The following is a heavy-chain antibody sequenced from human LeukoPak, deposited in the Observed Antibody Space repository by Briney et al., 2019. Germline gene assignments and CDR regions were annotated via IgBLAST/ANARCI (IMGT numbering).Heavy chain of an antibody. Sequence: PGGSLRLSCGASGFIFSSYWMSWVRQAPGKGLEWVANINQDGSGKYYVDSVKGRFTISRDNAKNSLYLQMNSLRAEDTAVYYCAPLGESSGYYPDYFDYWGQGTLVTVSS. V-gene: IGHV3-7*01. J-gene: IGHJ4*02. D-gene: IGHD3-22*01. CDR3: APLGESSGYYPDYFDY. CDR2: INQDGSGK. CDR1: GFIFSSYW.